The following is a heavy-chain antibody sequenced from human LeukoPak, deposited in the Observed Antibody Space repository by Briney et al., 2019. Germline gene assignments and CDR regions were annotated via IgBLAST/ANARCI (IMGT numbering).Heavy chain of an antibody. Sequence: PSETLSLTCTVSGGSISSGDYYWSWIRQPPGKGLEWIGYIYYSGSTYYNPSLKSRVTISVDTSKNRFSLKLSSVTAADTAVYYCAREASITIFGVVMGANWGQGTLVTVSS. CDR1: GGSISSGDYY. J-gene: IGHJ4*02. CDR3: AREASITIFGVVMGAN. CDR2: IYYSGST. V-gene: IGHV4-30-4*08. D-gene: IGHD3-3*01.